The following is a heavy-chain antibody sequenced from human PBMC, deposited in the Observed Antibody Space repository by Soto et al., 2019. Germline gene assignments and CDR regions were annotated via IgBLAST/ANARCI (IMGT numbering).Heavy chain of an antibody. CDR1: GGSFRGYY. CDR3: RRSAYEGRDAFDI. D-gene: IGHD5-12*01. V-gene: IGHV4-34*02. J-gene: IGHJ3*02. CDR2: INHSGTT. Sequence: QVQLQQWGAGLLKPSETLSLTCAVYGGSFRGYYWSWIRQPPGKGLEWIGEINHSGTTNYNPSLKSRVTVSVDTSKIQFSLKLSSVTAADTAMYYCRRSAYEGRDAFDIWGQGTMVTVSS.